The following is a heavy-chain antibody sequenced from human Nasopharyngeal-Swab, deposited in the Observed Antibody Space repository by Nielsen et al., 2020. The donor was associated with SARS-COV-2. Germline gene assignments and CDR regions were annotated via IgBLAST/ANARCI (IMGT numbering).Heavy chain of an antibody. D-gene: IGHD6-13*01. CDR3: ARVKGIAAANYYYGMDV. CDR2: INHSGST. CDR1: GGSFSGYY. Sequence: SETLSLTCAVYGGSFSGYYWSWIRQPPGKGLEWIGEINHSGSTNYNPSLKSRVTISVDTSKNQFSLKLSSVTAADTAVYYCARVKGIAAANYYYGMDVWGQGTTVTVSS. V-gene: IGHV4-34*01. J-gene: IGHJ6*02.